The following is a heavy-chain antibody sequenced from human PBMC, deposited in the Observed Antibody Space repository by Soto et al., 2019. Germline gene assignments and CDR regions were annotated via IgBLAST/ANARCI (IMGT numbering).Heavy chain of an antibody. CDR2: ISAYNGNT. Sequence: GASVKVSCKASGYTFTSYGISWVRQAPGQGLEWMGWISAYNGNTNYAQKLQGRVTMTTDTSTSTAYMELRSLRSDDTAVYYCARDKYYDILTGYLPRMDVWGQGTTVTVSS. CDR3: ARDKYYDILTGYLPRMDV. V-gene: IGHV1-18*01. CDR1: GYTFTSYG. D-gene: IGHD3-9*01. J-gene: IGHJ6*02.